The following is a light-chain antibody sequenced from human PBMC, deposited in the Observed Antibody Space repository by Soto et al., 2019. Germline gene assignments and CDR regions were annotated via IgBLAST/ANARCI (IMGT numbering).Light chain of an antibody. CDR3: SSYTTSSTPYV. Sequence: QSALTQPASVSGSPGQSITISCTGTSSDVGGYNYVSWYQQHPGKAPKLMIYDVSTRPSGVSNRFSGSKSGNTASLTISGLQAEDEADYYSSSYTTSSTPYVFGTGTKVTVL. V-gene: IGLV2-14*03. CDR1: SSDVGGYNY. CDR2: DVS. J-gene: IGLJ1*01.